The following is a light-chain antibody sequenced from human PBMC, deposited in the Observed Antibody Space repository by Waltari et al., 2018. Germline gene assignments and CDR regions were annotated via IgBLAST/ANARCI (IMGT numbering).Light chain of an antibody. CDR3: QHYVRLPVT. V-gene: IGKV3-20*01. J-gene: IGKJ1*01. CDR2: GAS. CDR1: ERVGRS. Sequence: SCKASERVGRSLAWYQQKPGQAPRLLISGASNRATGIPDRFSGSGSETDFSLTISRLEPEDFAVYYCQHYVRLPVTFGQGTTVEIK.